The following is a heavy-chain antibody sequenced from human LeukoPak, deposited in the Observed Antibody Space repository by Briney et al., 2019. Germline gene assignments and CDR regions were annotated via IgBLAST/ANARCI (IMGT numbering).Heavy chain of an antibody. CDR2: IYTSGST. CDR3: ARGAVAGTYYGMDV. Sequence: SETLSLTCTVSGGSISSDYWNWIRQPAGKGLEWIGRIYTSGSTNYNPSLKSRVTMSVDTSKNQFSLKLSSVTAADTAVYYCARGAVAGTYYGMDVWGQGTTVTVSS. V-gene: IGHV4-4*07. D-gene: IGHD6-19*01. J-gene: IGHJ6*02. CDR1: GGSISSDY.